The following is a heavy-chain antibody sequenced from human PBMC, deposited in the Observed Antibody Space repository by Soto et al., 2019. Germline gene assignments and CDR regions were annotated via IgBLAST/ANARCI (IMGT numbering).Heavy chain of an antibody. CDR1: GFTLSSKA. J-gene: IGHJ3*01. D-gene: IGHD4-17*01. CDR2: ISDAAGSA. Sequence: GGSLKLSCVASGFTLSSKAMGWVRQVQGKGLEWVSTISDAAGSAYYVDSVKGRFTISRDNSKKTLYLQMNSLRAEDSAVYYCARPYGGKIGDAPDLWGPGTMVTVSS. CDR3: ARPYGGKIGDAPDL. V-gene: IGHV3-23*01.